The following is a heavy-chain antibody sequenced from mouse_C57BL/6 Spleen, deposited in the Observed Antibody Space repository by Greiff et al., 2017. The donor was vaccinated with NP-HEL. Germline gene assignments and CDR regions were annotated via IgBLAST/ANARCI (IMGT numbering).Heavy chain of an antibody. Sequence: VQLQQPGAELVKPGASVKVSCKASGYTFTSYWMHWVKQRPGQGLEWIGRIHPSDSDTNYNQKFKGKPTLTVDKSSSTAYMQLSSLTSEDSAVYNCAEQLRLYYAMYYWGEGTSVTVSS. CDR2: IHPSDSDT. D-gene: IGHD3-2*02. V-gene: IGHV1-74*01. CDR3: AEQLRLYYAMYY. J-gene: IGHJ4*01. CDR1: GYTFTSYW.